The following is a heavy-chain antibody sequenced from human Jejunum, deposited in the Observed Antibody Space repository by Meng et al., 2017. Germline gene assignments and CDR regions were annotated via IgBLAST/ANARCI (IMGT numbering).Heavy chain of an antibody. D-gene: IGHD3-16*01. CDR3: AREWGAGQVPIDN. Sequence: GESLKISCAASGFSFSTYWMHWVRQVPGKGLVWVSRINGDGVTTNYADSVKGRFTISRDNAKSTLYLQINSLRAEDTATYYCAREWGAGQVPIDNWGQGTLVTVSS. J-gene: IGHJ4*02. CDR1: GFSFSTYW. V-gene: IGHV3-74*01. CDR2: INGDGVTT.